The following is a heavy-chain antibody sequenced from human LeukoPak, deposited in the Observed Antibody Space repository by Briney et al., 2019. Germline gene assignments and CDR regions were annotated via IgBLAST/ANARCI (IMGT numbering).Heavy chain of an antibody. Sequence: GGSLRLSCAASGFTFSSYAMHWVRQAPGKGLEWVAVISYDGSNKYYADSVKGRFTISRDTSKNALYLQMGSLRAEDTAVYYCATDFRYDSTWGQGTLVTVSS. V-gene: IGHV3-30*14. CDR1: GFTFSSYA. CDR2: ISYDGSNK. D-gene: IGHD3-10*01. J-gene: IGHJ4*02. CDR3: ATDFRYDST.